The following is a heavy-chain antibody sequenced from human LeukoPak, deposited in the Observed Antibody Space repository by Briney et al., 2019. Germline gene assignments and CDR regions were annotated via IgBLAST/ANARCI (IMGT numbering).Heavy chain of an antibody. D-gene: IGHD6-19*01. CDR1: GYTFTGYY. CDR2: INPNSGGT. J-gene: IGHJ4*02. CDR3: ARGDIVFSTAMAAYDY. V-gene: IGHV1-2*02. Sequence: ASVKVSCKASGYTFTGYYMHWVRQAPGQGLEWMGWINPNSGGTNYPQKFQGRVTMTRDTSISTAYMELSRLRSDDMAVYYCARGDIVFSTAMAAYDYWGRGTLVTVSS.